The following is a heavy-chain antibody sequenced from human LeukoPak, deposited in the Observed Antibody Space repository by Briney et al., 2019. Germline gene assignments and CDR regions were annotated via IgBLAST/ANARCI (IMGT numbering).Heavy chain of an antibody. CDR3: ASGYNSDS. Sequence: PGGSLRLSCAASGFTFSRYSMSWVRQAPGKGLEWVSSISDDSNYIYYADSVEGRFTISRDNAKNSLYLQMNSLRVEDTAVYYCASGYNSDSWGQGTLVIVSS. D-gene: IGHD1-20*01. CDR1: GFTFSRYS. V-gene: IGHV3-21*01. CDR2: ISDDSNYI. J-gene: IGHJ4*02.